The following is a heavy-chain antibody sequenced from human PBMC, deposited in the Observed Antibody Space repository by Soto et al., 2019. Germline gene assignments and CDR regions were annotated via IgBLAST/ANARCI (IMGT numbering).Heavy chain of an antibody. V-gene: IGHV1-18*01. CDR2: ISAYNGNT. J-gene: IGHJ4*02. CDR1: RYTFTSYT. CDR3: ARGFNLDSSGDQFDY. D-gene: IGHD3-22*01. Sequence: SVKVSCKASRYTFTSYTIHWVRQAPGQRLEWMGWISAYNGNTNYAQKLQGRVTMTTDTSTSTAYMELRSLRSDDTAVYYCARGFNLDSSGDQFDYWGQGTLVTVSS.